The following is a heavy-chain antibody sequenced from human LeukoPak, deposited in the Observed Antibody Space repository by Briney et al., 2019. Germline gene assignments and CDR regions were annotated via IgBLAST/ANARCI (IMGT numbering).Heavy chain of an antibody. Sequence: PGGSLRLSCAASGFTFSISAMHWVRQAPGKGLEWVSAISGSGGSTYYADSVTGRFTISRDNSKNTLYVQMNSLRPEDTAIYYCAKGPLPYDSSGYYVYWGQGALVSVSS. D-gene: IGHD3-22*01. CDR3: AKGPLPYDSSGYYVY. CDR1: GFTFSISA. CDR2: ISGSGGST. V-gene: IGHV3-23*01. J-gene: IGHJ4*02.